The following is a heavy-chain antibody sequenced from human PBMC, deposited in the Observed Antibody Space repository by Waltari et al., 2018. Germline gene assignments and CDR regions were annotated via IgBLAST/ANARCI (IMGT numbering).Heavy chain of an antibody. CDR2: CDPEDGEA. CDR3: ASGLIIPGRFRLGY. J-gene: IGHJ4*02. D-gene: IGHD3-3*01. Sequence: QVQPEQSGAEVKKPGASVKVSGKVVGSTLTELSMHWVRQAPGKGLEWMGGCDPEDGEAVFAQKFQGRLTLTEDTPANTAYMELTSLTSEDTAVYYCASGLIIPGRFRLGYWGQGTLVTVSA. CDR1: GSTLTELS. V-gene: IGHV1-24*01.